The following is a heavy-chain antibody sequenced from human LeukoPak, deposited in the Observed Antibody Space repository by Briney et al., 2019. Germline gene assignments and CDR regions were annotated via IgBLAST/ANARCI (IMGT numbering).Heavy chain of an antibody. CDR1: GYTFTGFY. CDR3: ARGSSGSYLYFDY. D-gene: IGHD1-26*01. V-gene: IGHV1-2*02. CDR2: INANSGGA. J-gene: IGHJ4*02. Sequence: ASVKVSCKASGYTFTGFYMHWVRQAPGQSLEWMGWINANSGGADYTQKFQGRVTMTRDTSISTAYMELSRLRSDDTAVYYCARGSSGSYLYFDYWGQGTLVTVSS.